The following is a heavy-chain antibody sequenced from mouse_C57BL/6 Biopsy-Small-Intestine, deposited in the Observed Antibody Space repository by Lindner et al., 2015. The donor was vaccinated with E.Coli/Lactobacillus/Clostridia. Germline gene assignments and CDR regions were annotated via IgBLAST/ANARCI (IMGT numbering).Heavy chain of an antibody. CDR1: GFTFSSYG. Sequence: VQLQESGGDLVKPGGSLKLSCAASGFTFSSYGMSWVRQTPDKRLEWVATISSGGSYTYYPDGVKGRFTITRDNAKNTLYLQMSSLKSEDTAMYFCARRDSNFYYFDYWGQGTTLTVSS. J-gene: IGHJ2*01. CDR3: ARRDSNFYYFDY. CDR2: ISSGGSYT. D-gene: IGHD2-5*01. V-gene: IGHV5-6*01.